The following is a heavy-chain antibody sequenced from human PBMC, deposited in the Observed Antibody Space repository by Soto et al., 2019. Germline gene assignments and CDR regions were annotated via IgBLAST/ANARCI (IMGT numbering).Heavy chain of an antibody. Sequence: PGGSLRLSCAASGFTFSSYGMHWVRQAPGKGLEWVALIWYDGSNKYYADSVKGRFTIYRDNSKNTLYLQMNSLRVEDTAVYYCAKDLSTGYSGYSGHFSPPAYWCQGTLLSV. D-gene: IGHD5-12*01. J-gene: IGHJ4*02. CDR2: IWYDGSNK. V-gene: IGHV3-33*06. CDR1: GFTFSSYG. CDR3: AKDLSTGYSGYSGHFSPPAY.